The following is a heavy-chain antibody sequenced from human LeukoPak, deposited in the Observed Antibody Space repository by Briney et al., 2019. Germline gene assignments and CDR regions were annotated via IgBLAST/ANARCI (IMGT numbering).Heavy chain of an antibody. CDR1: GFTFNTYS. D-gene: IGHD6-6*01. CDR2: ISSHSRDI. Sequence: PGGSLRLSCAASGFTFNTYSMNWVRQAPGKGLEWVSSISSHSRDIYYADSVKGRFTISRDNAKNSLRLQMNSLRAEDTAVYYCARDDRDISSFRFDYWGHGILVTVSS. V-gene: IGHV3-21*01. J-gene: IGHJ4*01. CDR3: ARDDRDISSFRFDY.